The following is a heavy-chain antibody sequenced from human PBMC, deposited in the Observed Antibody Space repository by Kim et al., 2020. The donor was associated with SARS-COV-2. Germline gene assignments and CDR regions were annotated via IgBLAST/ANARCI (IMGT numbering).Heavy chain of an antibody. D-gene: IGHD6-6*01. CDR3: ARDRRYLGY. CDR2: SGSN. J-gene: IGHJ4*02. Sequence: SGSNTYNPSLNSQHTISVDTSTDQFSLKLNSVTAADTAVYYCARDRRYLGYWGQGTLVTVSS. V-gene: IGHV4-4*08.